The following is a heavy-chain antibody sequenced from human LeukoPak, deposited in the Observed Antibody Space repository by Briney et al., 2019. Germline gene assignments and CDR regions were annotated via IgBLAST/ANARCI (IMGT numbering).Heavy chain of an antibody. CDR2: IKDDGSEK. D-gene: IGHD1-1*01. CDR1: GFTFSSYW. V-gene: IGHV3-7*04. CDR3: ARAWIDY. Sequence: TGGSLRLSCVGSGFTFSSYWMTWVRQAPGKGLEWVANIKDDGSEKYSVDSVKGRFTISRDNAKNLLYLQMSSLRAEDTAVYYCARAWIDYWGQGTLVTVSS. J-gene: IGHJ4*02.